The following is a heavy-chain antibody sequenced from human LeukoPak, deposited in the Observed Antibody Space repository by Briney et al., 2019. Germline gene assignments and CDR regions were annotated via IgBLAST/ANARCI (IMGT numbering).Heavy chain of an antibody. V-gene: IGHV4-59*01. J-gene: IGHJ4*02. CDR2: IYYSGST. D-gene: IGHD3-10*01. Sequence: SETLSLTCTVSGGSISGNHWSWVRRPPGKGLEWIGYIYYSGSTNYNPSLKSRVTISVDTSKNQFSLKLRSVTAADTAVYYCARGGRPDYWGQGTLVTVSS. CDR3: ARGGRPDY. CDR1: GGSISGNH.